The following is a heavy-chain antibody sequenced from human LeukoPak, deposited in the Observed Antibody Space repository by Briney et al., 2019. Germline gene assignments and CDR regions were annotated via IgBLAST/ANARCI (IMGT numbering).Heavy chain of an antibody. D-gene: IGHD3-16*01. CDR2: IWYDGSNK. CDR1: GFTFSSYG. V-gene: IGHV3-30*02. Sequence: GGSLRLSCAASGFTFSSYGMHWVRQAPGKGLEWVAVIWYDGSNKYYADSVKGRFTISRDNSKNTLYLQMNSLRAEDTAVYFCANIDYVWGSYGLDAFDIWGQGTMVTVSS. J-gene: IGHJ3*02. CDR3: ANIDYVWGSYGLDAFDI.